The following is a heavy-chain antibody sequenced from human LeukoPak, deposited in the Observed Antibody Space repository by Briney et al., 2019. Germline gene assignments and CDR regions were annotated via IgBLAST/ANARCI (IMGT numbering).Heavy chain of an antibody. D-gene: IGHD3-22*01. J-gene: IGHJ6*02. CDR1: SGSISSYY. CDR2: IYYSGST. Sequence: SETLSLTCTVSSGSISSYYGGWIRQPPGKGLEWIGYIYYSGSTGYSPSLKSRVTTSVDTSKNQFSLKLSSVTAADTAVYYCARSYDSRGYYYYGMDVWGQGTTVTVS. V-gene: IGHV4-59*01. CDR3: ARSYDSRGYYYYGMDV.